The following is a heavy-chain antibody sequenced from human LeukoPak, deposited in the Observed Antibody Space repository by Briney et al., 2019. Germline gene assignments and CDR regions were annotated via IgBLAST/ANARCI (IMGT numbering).Heavy chain of an antibody. CDR2: ITSTSSYI. Sequence: PGGALRLSCVASGFTFTSHGMNWVRQAPGKGLEWVSSITSTSSYIYYGDSVKGRFTISRDNAKNSLYLQMNSLRAEDTAVYYCARLFDAWGQGTLVTVSS. J-gene: IGHJ4*02. V-gene: IGHV3-21*01. CDR1: GFTFTSHG. CDR3: ARLFDA.